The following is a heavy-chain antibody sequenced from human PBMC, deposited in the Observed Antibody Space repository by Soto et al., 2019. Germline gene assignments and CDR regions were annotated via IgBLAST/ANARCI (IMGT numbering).Heavy chain of an antibody. CDR1: GGSISGYY. CDR2: IYSSGSA. J-gene: IGHJ4*02. Sequence: SETLSLTCTVSGGSISGYYWSWVRQPPGRGLEWIGYIYSSGSAVYNPSLKTRVTISIDTSKNHFSLRLNSATAADTAVYYCARRQWVKTHYYYYWGKGALVTVSS. V-gene: IGHV4-59*08. D-gene: IGHD1-26*01. CDR3: ARRQWVKTHYYYY.